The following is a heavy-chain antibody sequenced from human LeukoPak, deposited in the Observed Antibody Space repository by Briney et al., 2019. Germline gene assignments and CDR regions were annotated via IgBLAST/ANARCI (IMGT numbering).Heavy chain of an antibody. Sequence: SETLSLTCAVYGGSFSGYYWTWIRQPPGKGLEWIGEINHSGSTNYNPSLKSRVTISVDTSKNQFSLKLSSVTAADTAVYYCARGRRNRRAPTVASRRGYYYYYMGVWGKGTTVTVSS. CDR1: GGSFSGYY. V-gene: IGHV4-34*01. CDR3: ARGRRNRRAPTVASRRGYYYYYMGV. J-gene: IGHJ6*03. CDR2: INHSGST. D-gene: IGHD4-23*01.